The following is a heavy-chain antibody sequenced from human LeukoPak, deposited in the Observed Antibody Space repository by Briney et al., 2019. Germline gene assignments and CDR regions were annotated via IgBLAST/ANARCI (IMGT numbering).Heavy chain of an antibody. V-gene: IGHV1-18*01. J-gene: IGHJ6*03. CDR1: GYTFTSSG. CDR3: ARGRITIFGVVNYYYYYMDV. D-gene: IGHD3-3*01. CDR2: ISAYNGNT. Sequence: ASVKVSCKSSGYTFTSSGISWVRQAPGQGLEWMGWISAYNGNTNYAQKLQGRVTMTTDTSTSTAYMELRRLRSDDTAVYYCARGRITIFGVVNYYYYYMDVWGKGTTVTVSS.